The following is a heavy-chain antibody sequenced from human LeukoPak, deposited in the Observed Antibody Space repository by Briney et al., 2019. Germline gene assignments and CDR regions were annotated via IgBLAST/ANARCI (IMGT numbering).Heavy chain of an antibody. CDR3: ARDRCSSTSCYFGNWFDP. CDR1: AYTFTDYY. V-gene: IGHV1-2*02. CDR2: INPNSGGT. Sequence: ASVKVTCKASAYTFTDYYMHWVRQAPGQGLGWMGWINPNSGGTNYAQKFQGRVTMTRDTSISTAYMELSRLRSDDTAVYYCARDRCSSTSCYFGNWFDPWGQGTLVTVSS. J-gene: IGHJ5*02. D-gene: IGHD2-2*01.